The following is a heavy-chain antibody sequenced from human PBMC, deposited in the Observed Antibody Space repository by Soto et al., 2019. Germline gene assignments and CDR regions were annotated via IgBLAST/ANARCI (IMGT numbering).Heavy chain of an antibody. CDR3: ARGNPMVMFDY. CDR2: INHSGST. J-gene: IGHJ4*02. D-gene: IGHD5-18*01. V-gene: IGHV4-34*01. CDR1: GGSFSGYY. Sequence: SETLSLTCAVYGGSFSGYYWSWIRQPPGKGLEWVGEINHSGSTNYNPSLKSRVTISVDTSKNQFSLKLSSVTAADTAVYYCARGNPMVMFDYWGQGTLVTVSS.